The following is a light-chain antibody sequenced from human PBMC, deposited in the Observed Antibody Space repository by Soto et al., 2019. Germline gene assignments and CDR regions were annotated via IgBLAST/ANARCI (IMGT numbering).Light chain of an antibody. J-gene: IGKJ4*01. CDR1: QSVTTN. Sequence: EIVMTQSPATLSLSPGERVTFSCRASQSVTTNLAWYQHKPGHAPRLLISGASTGATGIPARFSGSGSGTEFTLTINSLQSEDFAVYYCQQYDSWPVTFGGGTKVEIK. CDR3: QQYDSWPVT. V-gene: IGKV3-15*01. CDR2: GAS.